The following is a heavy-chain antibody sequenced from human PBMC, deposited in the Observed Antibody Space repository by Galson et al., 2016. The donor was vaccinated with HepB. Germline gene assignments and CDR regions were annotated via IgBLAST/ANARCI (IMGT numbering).Heavy chain of an antibody. Sequence: SLRLSCAASGFVFSETWMNWVRQGPGEGLEWVARIKSKNNGETRENATPVKGRFIISRDDSENMIYLQMNSLKMEDTAVYFCTADTYRSSAWSNDYWGRGTLVTVSS. CDR1: GFVFSETW. V-gene: IGHV3-15*07. CDR2: IKSKNNGETR. D-gene: IGHD6-19*01. CDR3: TADTYRSSAWSNDY. J-gene: IGHJ4*01.